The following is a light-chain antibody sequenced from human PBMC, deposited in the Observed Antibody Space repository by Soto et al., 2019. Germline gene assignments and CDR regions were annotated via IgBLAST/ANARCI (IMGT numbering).Light chain of an antibody. CDR3: SSYTPNTTLGV. Sequence: QSALTQPASVSGSPGQSITISCTGTSSDVGDYNSLSWYQQYPGKAPKLMIYDVSNRPLRVSNRFSASKSGNTAPLTISGLQARHWADYYCSSYTPNTTLGVFGTGTKLTVL. J-gene: IGLJ1*01. V-gene: IGLV2-14*01. CDR2: DVS. CDR1: SSDVGDYNS.